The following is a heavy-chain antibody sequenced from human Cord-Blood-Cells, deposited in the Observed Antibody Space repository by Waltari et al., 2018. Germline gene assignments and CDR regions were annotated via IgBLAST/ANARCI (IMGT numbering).Heavy chain of an antibody. Sequence: QLQLQESGPGLVKPSETLSLTCTVSGGSIRSSSYYWGWIRQPPGKGLEWIGSIYYSGSTYYNPSLKSRVTISVDTSKNQFSLKLSSVTAADTAVYYCARQNIEYSSSFFDYWGQGTLVTVSS. J-gene: IGHJ4*02. CDR1: GGSIRSSSYY. CDR2: IYYSGST. CDR3: ARQNIEYSSSFFDY. D-gene: IGHD6-6*01. V-gene: IGHV4-39*01.